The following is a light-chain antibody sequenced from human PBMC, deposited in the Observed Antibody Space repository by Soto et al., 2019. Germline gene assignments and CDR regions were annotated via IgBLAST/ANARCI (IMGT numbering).Light chain of an antibody. CDR2: DVS. J-gene: IGLJ1*01. Sequence: QSVLTQPASVSGSPGQSITISCTGTSSDVGGYNYVSWYQQHPGKAPKLMIYDVSNRPSGVSNRFSGSKSGNTASLTISGLQAEYEADYSCSLYTRTILVFVTGSNVT. CDR3: SLYTRTILV. CDR1: SSDVGGYNY. V-gene: IGLV2-14*01.